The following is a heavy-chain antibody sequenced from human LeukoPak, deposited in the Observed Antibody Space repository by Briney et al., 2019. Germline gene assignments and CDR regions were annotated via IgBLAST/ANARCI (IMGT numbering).Heavy chain of an antibody. CDR3: AGLVGRYSSGLYYYYFDY. CDR2: MYLSGTT. J-gene: IGHJ4*02. Sequence: SGTLSLTCTVSGDSINSLDLWSWVRQPPGKGLERIGEMYLSGTTHSNPSVKSRVTISIDKSKNQFFLNLSSVTAADTAVYYCAGLVGRYSSGLYYYYFDYWGQGTLVTVSS. D-gene: IGHD3-22*01. CDR1: GDSINSLDL. V-gene: IGHV4-4*02.